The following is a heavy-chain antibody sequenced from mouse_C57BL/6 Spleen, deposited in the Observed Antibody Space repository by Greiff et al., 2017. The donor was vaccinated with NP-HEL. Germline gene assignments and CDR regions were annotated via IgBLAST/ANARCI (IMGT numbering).Heavy chain of an antibody. CDR3: ARRGRRREWYFDV. V-gene: IGHV1-50*01. J-gene: IGHJ1*03. CDR1: GYTFTSYW. Sequence: QVQLKQPGAELVKPGASVKLSCKASGYTFTSYWMHWVKQRPGQGLEWIGEIDPSDSYTNYNQKFKGKATLTVDTSSSTAYMQLSSLTSEDSSVDYCARRGRRREWYFDVWGTGTTVTVSS. D-gene: IGHD2-12*01. CDR2: IDPSDSYT.